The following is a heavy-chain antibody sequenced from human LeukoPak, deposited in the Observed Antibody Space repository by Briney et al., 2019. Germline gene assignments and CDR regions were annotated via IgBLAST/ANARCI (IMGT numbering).Heavy chain of an antibody. CDR1: GGSISSSSYY. D-gene: IGHD6-19*01. CDR3: ASIPGISVSAYYFDY. V-gene: IGHV4-39*01. J-gene: IGHJ4*02. CDR2: IYYTGNT. Sequence: SETLSLTCTVSGGSISSSSYYWGWIRQPPGKGLEWIGTIYYTGNTYYNPSLKSRATISVDTSKNQFSLKLSSVTAADTAVYYCASIPGISVSAYYFDYWGQGTLVTVSS.